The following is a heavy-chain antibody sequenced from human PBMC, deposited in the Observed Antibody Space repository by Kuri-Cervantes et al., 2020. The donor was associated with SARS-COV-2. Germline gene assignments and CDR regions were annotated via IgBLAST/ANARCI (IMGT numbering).Heavy chain of an antibody. Sequence: GESLKISCAASGFTFSSYAMHWVRQAPGKGLEYVSAISSNGGSTYYADSVKGRFTISRDNSKNTLYLQMGSLRAEDTAVYYCARDGYFDWLFQGDYFDYWGQGTLVTVSS. CDR3: ARDGYFDWLFQGDYFDY. J-gene: IGHJ4*02. V-gene: IGHV3-64*02. CDR2: ISSNGGST. D-gene: IGHD3-9*01. CDR1: GFTFSSYA.